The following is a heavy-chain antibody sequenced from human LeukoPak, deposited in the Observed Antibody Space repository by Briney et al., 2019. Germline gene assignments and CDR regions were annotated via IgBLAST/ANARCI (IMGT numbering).Heavy chain of an antibody. CDR2: ISSSSSYI. V-gene: IGHV3-21*01. D-gene: IGHD2-21*02. Sequence: GGSLRLSCAASGFTFSSYSMNWVRQAPGKGLEWVSSISSSSSYIYYADSVKGRFTISRDNAKNSLYLQMNSLRAEDTAVYYCARVPYCGGDCSVVGAFDIWGQGTMVTVSS. CDR1: GFTFSSYS. J-gene: IGHJ3*02. CDR3: ARVPYCGGDCSVVGAFDI.